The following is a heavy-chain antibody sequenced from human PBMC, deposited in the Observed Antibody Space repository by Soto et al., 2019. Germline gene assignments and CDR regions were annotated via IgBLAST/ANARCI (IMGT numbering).Heavy chain of an antibody. CDR3: AKLASDSGDYGGFDY. Sequence: GGSLILSCAASGFTFSSHALSWVRQAPGQGLEWVSSIRGSGSSTYYADSVKGRFTISRDNSNNTPYLQMNSLSAEDTALYFCAKLASDSGDYGGFDYWGKGYPVT. CDR2: IRGSGSST. CDR1: GFTFSSHA. V-gene: IGHV3-23*01. D-gene: IGHD4-17*01. J-gene: IGHJ4*02.